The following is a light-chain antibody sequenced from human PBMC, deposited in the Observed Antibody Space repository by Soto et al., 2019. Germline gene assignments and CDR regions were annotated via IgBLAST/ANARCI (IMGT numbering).Light chain of an antibody. CDR1: QSVSSS. J-gene: IGKJ1*01. Sequence: EIVMTQSPATLSVSPGQRATLSCRASQSVSSSLAWYQQKPGQAPRLLIYGASTRATGIPARFSGSGSGTEFTLTISSLQSEDFAVYYCQQYGSSGTFGQGTKVDI. CDR3: QQYGSSGT. CDR2: GAS. V-gene: IGKV3-15*01.